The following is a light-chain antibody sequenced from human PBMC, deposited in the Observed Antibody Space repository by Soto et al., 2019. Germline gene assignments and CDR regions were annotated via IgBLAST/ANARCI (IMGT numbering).Light chain of an antibody. Sequence: QSALTQPASVSGSPGQSITISCTGTSSDAGSYNLVSWYQQHPGKAPKLMIYEGSKRPSGVSNRFSGSKSGNTASLTISGLQAEDEADYCCSYAGSSTHVVFGGGTKLTVL. CDR2: EGS. J-gene: IGLJ2*01. V-gene: IGLV2-23*01. CDR3: CSYAGSSTHVV. CDR1: SSDAGSYNL.